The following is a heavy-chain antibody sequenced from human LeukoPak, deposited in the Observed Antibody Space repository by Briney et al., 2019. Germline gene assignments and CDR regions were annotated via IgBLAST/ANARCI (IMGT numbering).Heavy chain of an antibody. CDR1: GFTFDDYA. D-gene: IGHD3-10*01. J-gene: IGHJ6*03. V-gene: IGHV3-43D*04. Sequence: GGSLRLSCAASGFTFDDYAMHWVRQAPGKGLEWVSLISWDGGSTYYADSVKGRFTISRDNSKNSLYLQMNSLRAEDTALYYCAKDGGKTYYYGSGSPPASYYYMDVWGKGTTVTVSS. CDR2: ISWDGGST. CDR3: AKDGGKTYYYGSGSPPASYYYMDV.